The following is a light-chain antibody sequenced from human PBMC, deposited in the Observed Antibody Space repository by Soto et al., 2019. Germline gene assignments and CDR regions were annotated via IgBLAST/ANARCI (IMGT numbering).Light chain of an antibody. CDR2: AAA. V-gene: IGKV1-8*01. CDR1: QDITSY. J-gene: IGKJ4*01. CDR3: QQYYDNSPT. Sequence: AIRMTQSPSSFSASTGDRVTITCRASQDITSYLAWYQQKPGRAPKLLIYAAATLQSGVPSRFSGSGSGTDFTLTISCLQSEDFATYYCQQYYDNSPTFGGGTKVEIK.